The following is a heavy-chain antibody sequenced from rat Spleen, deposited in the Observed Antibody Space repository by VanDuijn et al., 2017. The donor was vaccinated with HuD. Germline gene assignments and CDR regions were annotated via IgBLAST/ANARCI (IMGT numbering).Heavy chain of an antibody. D-gene: IGHD1-11*01. Sequence: EVQLVESGGGLVQPGRSLKLSCAASGFTLSNYGMHWIRQAPTKGLEWVATISYDGGSTYYRDSVKGRFTISRDNAKSTLYLQMDSLRSEETATYYCARHGVNYGAYNWFAYWGQGTLVTVSS. V-gene: IGHV5-19*01. J-gene: IGHJ3*01. CDR3: ARHGVNYGAYNWFAY. CDR1: GFTLSNYG. CDR2: ISYDGGST.